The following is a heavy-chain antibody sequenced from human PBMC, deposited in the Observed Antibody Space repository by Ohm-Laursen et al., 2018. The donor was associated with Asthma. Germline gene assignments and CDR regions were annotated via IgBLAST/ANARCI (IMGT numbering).Heavy chain of an antibody. CDR2: ISSSSSYI. V-gene: IGHV3-21*01. CDR3: ARDEDDFWSGSPDFDGMDV. CDR1: GLTFSSYS. J-gene: IGHJ6*02. D-gene: IGHD3-3*01. Sequence: SLRLSCAASGLTFSSYSMNWVRQAPGKGLEWVSSISSSSSYIYYADSVKGRFTISRDNAKNSLYLQMNSLRAEDTAVYYCARDEDDFWSGSPDFDGMDVWGQGTTVTVSS.